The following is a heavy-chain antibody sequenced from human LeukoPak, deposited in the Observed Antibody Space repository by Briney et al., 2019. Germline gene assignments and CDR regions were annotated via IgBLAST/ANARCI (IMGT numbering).Heavy chain of an antibody. V-gene: IGHV4-4*07. CDR1: GGSISSFY. CDR2: IYTSGST. Sequence: PSETLSLTCTVSGGSISSFYWSWIRQPAGKGLGWIGRIYTSGSTNYNPSLKSRVTMSVDTSKNQFSLKRSSVTAADTAVYYCARFTDILTGYGFDYWGQGTLVTVSS. J-gene: IGHJ4*02. CDR3: ARFTDILTGYGFDY. D-gene: IGHD3-9*01.